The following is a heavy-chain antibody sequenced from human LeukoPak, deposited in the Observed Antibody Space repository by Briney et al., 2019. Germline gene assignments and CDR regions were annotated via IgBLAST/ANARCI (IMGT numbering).Heavy chain of an antibody. Sequence: TGGSLRLSCAASGFTFSSYWMSWVRQAPGKGLEWVANIKQDGSEKYYVDSVKGRFTISRDNAKNSLYLQMNSLRAEDTAVYYCARAPLYDILTGYYTYYFDYWGQGTLVTVSS. V-gene: IGHV3-7*01. D-gene: IGHD3-9*01. J-gene: IGHJ4*02. CDR1: GFTFSSYW. CDR3: ARAPLYDILTGYYTYYFDY. CDR2: IKQDGSEK.